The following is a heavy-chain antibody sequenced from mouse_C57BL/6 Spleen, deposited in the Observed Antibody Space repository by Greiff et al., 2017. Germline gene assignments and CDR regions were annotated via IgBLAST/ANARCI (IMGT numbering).Heavy chain of an antibody. Sequence: EVQVVESGGGLVKPGGSLKLSCAASGFTFSDYGMHWVRQAPEKGLEWVAYISSGSSTIYYADTVKGRFIISSDNAKTTLYLQMTSLRSEDTAMYYCARRYYGSSPYAMDYWGQGTSVTVSS. CDR2: ISSGSSTI. J-gene: IGHJ4*01. V-gene: IGHV5-17*01. CDR1: GFTFSDYG. D-gene: IGHD1-1*01. CDR3: ARRYYGSSPYAMDY.